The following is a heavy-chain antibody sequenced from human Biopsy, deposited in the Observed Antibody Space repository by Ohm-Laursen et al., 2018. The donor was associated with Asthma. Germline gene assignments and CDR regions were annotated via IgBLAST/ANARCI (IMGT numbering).Heavy chain of an antibody. CDR1: GFIFSNYA. Sequence: SLRLSCAASGFIFSNYALHWVRQAPGKGLEWVAVISYDGTNKYYADSAKGRFTISRDRSKNTLYLQMNSLRPEDTAVYYCARASIIYAGKGSPRNFYGLDVWGQGTTATVSS. J-gene: IGHJ6*02. CDR3: ARASIIYAGKGSPRNFYGLDV. D-gene: IGHD4-23*01. CDR2: ISYDGTNK. V-gene: IGHV3-30-3*01.